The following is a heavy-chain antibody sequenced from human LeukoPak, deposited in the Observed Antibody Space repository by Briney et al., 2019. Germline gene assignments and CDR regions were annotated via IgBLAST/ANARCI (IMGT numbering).Heavy chain of an antibody. CDR1: GGSFSGYY. V-gene: IGHV4-34*01. CDR3: ARVVKVGYVWGSYPPKYFDY. CDR2: INHIGST. D-gene: IGHD3-16*02. Sequence: SETLSLTCAVYGGSFSGYYWSWIRQPPGKGLEWIGEINHIGSTNYNPSLKSRVTISVDTSKNQFSLKLSSVTAADTAVYYCARVVKVGYVWGSYPPKYFDYWGQGTLVTVSS. J-gene: IGHJ4*02.